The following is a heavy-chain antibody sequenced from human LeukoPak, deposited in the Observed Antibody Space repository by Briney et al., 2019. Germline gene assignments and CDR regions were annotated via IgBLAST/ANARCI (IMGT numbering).Heavy chain of an antibody. V-gene: IGHV3-48*01. D-gene: IGHD3-10*01. CDR1: GFIFSNYR. CDR2: ISPSRETI. Sequence: GGSLRLSCVGFGFIFSNYRMNWVRQVPGKGLEWVAYISPSRETIYYLDSVKGRFTISRDNARNSLYLQMNSLRPEDTAVYYCAREFGTWGQGTLVTVSS. CDR3: AREFGT. J-gene: IGHJ5*02.